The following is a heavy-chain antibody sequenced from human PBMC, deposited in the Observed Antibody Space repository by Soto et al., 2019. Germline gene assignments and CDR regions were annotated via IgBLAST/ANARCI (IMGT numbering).Heavy chain of an antibody. CDR2: IIPIFGTA. D-gene: IGHD3-22*01. Sequence: ASVKVSCKASGGTFSSYAISWVRQAPGQGLEWMGGIIPIFGTANYAQKFQGRVTITADESTSTAYMELSSLRSEDTAVYYCAFGPYYYDSSGYYPDAFDIWGQGTMVTVSS. CDR3: AFGPYYYDSSGYYPDAFDI. CDR1: GGTFSSYA. V-gene: IGHV1-69*13. J-gene: IGHJ3*02.